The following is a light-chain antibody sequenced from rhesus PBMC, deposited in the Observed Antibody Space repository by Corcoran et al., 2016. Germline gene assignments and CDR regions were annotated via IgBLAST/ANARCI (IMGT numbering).Light chain of an antibody. J-gene: IGKJ2*01. CDR2: KAS. CDR3: QQYNSSPYS. Sequence: DIQMTQSPSSLSASVGDTVTITCRASQSIGSWLAWYQQKPGKAPNLLFYKASTLKSGVPSRFSGSGSGTDFTLTISSLQSEDFATYYCQQYNSSPYSFGQGTKVEIK. CDR1: QSIGSW. V-gene: IGKV1-22*01.